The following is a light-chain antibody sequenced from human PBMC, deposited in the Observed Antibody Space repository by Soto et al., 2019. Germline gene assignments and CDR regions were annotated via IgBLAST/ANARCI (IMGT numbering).Light chain of an antibody. Sequence: QSVLTQPPSASGTPGQRVTISCSGSSSNIGTNTVNWYQHLPGTAPKLLIYSNNQRPSGVPDRFSGSKSATSASLDISGLQSEDEADYYCASWDDSLSGPVFGGGTKLTVL. CDR2: SNN. J-gene: IGLJ2*01. CDR3: ASWDDSLSGPV. V-gene: IGLV1-44*01. CDR1: SSNIGTNT.